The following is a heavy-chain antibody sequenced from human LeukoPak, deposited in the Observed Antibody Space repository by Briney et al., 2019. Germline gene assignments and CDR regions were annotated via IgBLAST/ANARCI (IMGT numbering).Heavy chain of an antibody. Sequence: QPGGSLRLSCAASGFTFSSYAMSWVRQAPGKGLEWVSAISGSGGSTYYADSVKGRFTISRDNSKNTLYLQMSSLRAEDTAVYYCASPRVGYYDSSGYYYDYFDYWGQGTLVTVSS. V-gene: IGHV3-23*01. J-gene: IGHJ4*02. D-gene: IGHD3-22*01. CDR1: GFTFSSYA. CDR2: ISGSGGST. CDR3: ASPRVGYYDSSGYYYDYFDY.